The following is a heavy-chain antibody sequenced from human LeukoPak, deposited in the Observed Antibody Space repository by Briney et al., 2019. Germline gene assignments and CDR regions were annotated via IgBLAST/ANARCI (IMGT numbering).Heavy chain of an antibody. CDR2: IIPILGIA. D-gene: IGHD6-19*01. Sequence: SVKVSCKASGGTFSSYTISWVRQAPGQGLEWMGRIIPILGIANYAQKFQGRVTITADKSTSTAYMELSSLRSEDTAVYYCARDLQWLVFSYGMDVWGQGTTVTVSS. CDR3: ARDLQWLVFSYGMDV. J-gene: IGHJ6*02. V-gene: IGHV1-69*04. CDR1: GGTFSSYT.